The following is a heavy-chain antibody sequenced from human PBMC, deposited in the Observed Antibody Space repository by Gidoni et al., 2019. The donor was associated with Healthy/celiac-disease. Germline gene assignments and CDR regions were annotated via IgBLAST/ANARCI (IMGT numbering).Heavy chain of an antibody. CDR1: GFTSSRYS. CDR3: ARDFRCSSTSCYGFCDY. D-gene: IGHD2-2*01. Sequence: EVQLVESGGGLVKPGGSLRLSCAASGFTSSRYSMNWVRQAPGKGLEWVSSISSSSSYIYYADSVKGRFTISRDNAKNSLYLQMNSLRAEDTAVYYCARDFRCSSTSCYGFCDYWGQGTLVTVSS. J-gene: IGHJ4*02. CDR2: ISSSSSYI. V-gene: IGHV3-21*01.